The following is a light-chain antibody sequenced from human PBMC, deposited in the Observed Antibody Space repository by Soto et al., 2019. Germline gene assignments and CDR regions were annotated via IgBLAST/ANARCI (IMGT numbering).Light chain of an antibody. CDR1: QSIGGY. CDR2: AAS. V-gene: IGKV1-39*01. CDR3: QQSSGTPRT. Sequence: DIQMTQSPSSLSASVGDRVTITCRARQSIGGYLNWYQQKPGKAPKLLIYAASSLQSGVPSRFSCSGSGTDFTLTINSLQPEDFATYYFQQSSGTPRTFGQGTKLEIK. J-gene: IGKJ2*01.